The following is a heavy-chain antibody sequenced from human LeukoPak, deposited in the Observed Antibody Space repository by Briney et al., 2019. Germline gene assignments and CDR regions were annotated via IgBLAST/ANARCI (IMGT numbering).Heavy chain of an antibody. CDR1: GGTFSNYA. CDR2: IIPIFGTA. Sequence: ASVKVSCKASGGTFSNYAISWVRQAPGQGLEWMRAIIPIFGTANYAQKFQGRVTITADESTSTAYMELSSLRSEDTAVYYCARILSSSWYEYFHHWGQGTLVTVSS. D-gene: IGHD6-19*01. J-gene: IGHJ1*01. V-gene: IGHV1-69*01. CDR3: ARILSSSWYEYFHH.